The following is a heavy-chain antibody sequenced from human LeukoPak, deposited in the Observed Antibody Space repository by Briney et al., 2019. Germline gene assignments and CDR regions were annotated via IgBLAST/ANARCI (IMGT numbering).Heavy chain of an antibody. CDR3: ARFPVDTAMAAYNWFDP. V-gene: IGHV4-34*01. CDR2: INHSGST. J-gene: IGHJ5*02. CDR1: GGSFSGYY. D-gene: IGHD5-18*01. Sequence: SETLSLTCAVYGGSFSGYYWSWIRQPPGKGLEWIGEINHSGSTNYNPSLKSRVTISVDTSKNQFSLKLSSVTAADTAVYYCARFPVDTAMAAYNWFDPWGQGTLVTVSS.